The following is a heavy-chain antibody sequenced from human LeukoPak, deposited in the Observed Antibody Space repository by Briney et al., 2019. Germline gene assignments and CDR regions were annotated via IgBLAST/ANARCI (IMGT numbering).Heavy chain of an antibody. V-gene: IGHV3-23*01. D-gene: IGHD6-13*01. CDR1: GFTFSSYA. J-gene: IGHJ4*02. CDR3: AKGVAAAGIFDY. CDR2: ISGSGGST. Sequence: GGSLRLSCAASGFTFSSYAMSWVRQAPGKGLEWVSAISGSGGSTYYADSVKGRFTISRDNSKNTLYLQMNSLRAEDMAVYYCAKGVAAAGIFDYWGQGTLVTVSS.